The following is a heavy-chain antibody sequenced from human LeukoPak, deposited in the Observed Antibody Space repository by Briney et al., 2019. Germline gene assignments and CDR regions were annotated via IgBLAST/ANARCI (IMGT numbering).Heavy chain of an antibody. CDR3: ARDPEWELLFDY. CDR1: GFTFSSYG. J-gene: IGHJ4*02. V-gene: IGHV3-30*03. CDR2: ISYDGSNK. Sequence: GRSLRLSCAASGFTFSSYGMHWVRQAPGKGLEWVAVISYDGSNKYYADSVKGRFTISRDNSKNTLYLQMNSLRGEDTAVYYCARDPEWELLFDYWGQGTLVTVSS. D-gene: IGHD1-26*01.